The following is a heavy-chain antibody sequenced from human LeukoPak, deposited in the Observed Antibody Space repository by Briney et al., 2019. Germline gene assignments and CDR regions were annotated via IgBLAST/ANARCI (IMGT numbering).Heavy chain of an antibody. J-gene: IGHJ5*02. V-gene: IGHV3-30*02. CDR1: GFTFSIYG. Sequence: PGGSLRLSCAASGFTFSIYGMHWVRQAPRKGLEWVSVIWYEGSNKYYAGSVKGGFTISRDNSKNTLYLQMNSLRAEDTAVYYCAKDPGRLTTGGWFDPWGQGTMVTVSS. CDR3: AKDPGRLTTGGWFDP. D-gene: IGHD4-17*01. CDR2: IWYEGSNK.